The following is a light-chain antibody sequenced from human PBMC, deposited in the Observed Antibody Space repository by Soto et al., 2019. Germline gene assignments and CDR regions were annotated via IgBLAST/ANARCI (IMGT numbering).Light chain of an antibody. CDR1: QTISNY. Sequence: DIHMTQSPSALSEFVVDRVTITCRAGQTISNYVNWYQQKPGKAPKVLIYAASTLQSGVPSRFSGSGSGADFTLTISSLQPEDFATYYCQQSYTIPWMFGQGTKVDIK. CDR3: QQSYTIPWM. CDR2: AAS. V-gene: IGKV1-39*01. J-gene: IGKJ1*01.